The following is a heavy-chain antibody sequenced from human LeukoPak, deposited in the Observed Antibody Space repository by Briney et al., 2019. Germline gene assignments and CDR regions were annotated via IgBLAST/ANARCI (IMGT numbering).Heavy chain of an antibody. CDR1: GFTFSSYA. Sequence: GASLRLSCAASGFTFSSYAMSWVRQAPGKGLEWVSATSGSGGSTYYADSVKGRFTISRDNSKNTLYLQMNSLRAEDTAVYYCAKTYYYDSGGYYPLDYWGQGTLVTVSS. CDR2: TSGSGGST. J-gene: IGHJ4*02. V-gene: IGHV3-23*01. D-gene: IGHD3-22*01. CDR3: AKTYYYDSGGYYPLDY.